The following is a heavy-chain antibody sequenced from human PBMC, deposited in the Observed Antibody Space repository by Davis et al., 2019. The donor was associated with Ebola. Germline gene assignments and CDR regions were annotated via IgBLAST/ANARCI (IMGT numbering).Heavy chain of an antibody. V-gene: IGHV3-43D*03. CDR1: GFTFDDFA. CDR3: VKDRPGAFDF. J-gene: IGHJ4*02. D-gene: IGHD3-10*01. Sequence: GESLKISCAASGFTFDDFAMHWVRRAPGKGLEWLSLITWDAGNTYYADSLKGRFTISRDNSKNSLYLQMNSLRAEDTALYYCVKDRPGAFDFWGQGTLVTVPS. CDR2: ITWDAGNT.